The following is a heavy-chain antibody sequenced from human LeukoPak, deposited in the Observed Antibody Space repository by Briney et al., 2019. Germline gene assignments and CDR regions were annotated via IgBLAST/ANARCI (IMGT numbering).Heavy chain of an antibody. J-gene: IGHJ4*02. CDR3: TTPTDYGDYGY. Sequence: GGSLRLSCAASGFTFSNAWMSWVRQAPGEGLEWVGRIKSKTDGGTTDYAAPVKGRFTISRDDSKNTLYLQMDGLKTEDTAVYYCTTPTDYGDYGYWGQGTLVTVSS. CDR1: GFTFSNAW. V-gene: IGHV3-15*01. CDR2: IKSKTDGGTT. D-gene: IGHD4-17*01.